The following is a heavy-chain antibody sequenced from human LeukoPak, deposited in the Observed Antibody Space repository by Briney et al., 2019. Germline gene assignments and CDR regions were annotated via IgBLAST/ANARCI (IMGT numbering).Heavy chain of an antibody. J-gene: IGHJ4*02. V-gene: IGHV3-21*01. Sequence: GGSLRLSCAASGFTFSSYSMNWVRQAPGKGLEWVSSISSSSSYIYYADSVKGRFTISRDNAKNSLYLQMSSLRAEDTAVYYCARGDTAMPDYWGQGTLVTVSS. CDR1: GFTFSSYS. CDR2: ISSSSSYI. CDR3: ARGDTAMPDY. D-gene: IGHD5-18*01.